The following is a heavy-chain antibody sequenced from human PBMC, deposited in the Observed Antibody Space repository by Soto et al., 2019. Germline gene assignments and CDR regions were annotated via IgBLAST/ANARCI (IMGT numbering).Heavy chain of an antibody. V-gene: IGHV1-69*01. CDR1: GDLFNNYA. CDR2: ISPLFSTT. D-gene: IGHD6-13*01. J-gene: IGHJ4*02. Sequence: QVQLVQSGAEVKEPGSSVKVSCKATGDLFNNYAFNWVRQAPGQGLEWMGRISPLFSTTNYAQKFQGRVTIGADELTTIVHLEFSNLDSEDTAMYYCAASSSVAAAGYFMFWGQGTLVTVSP. CDR3: AASSSVAAAGYFMF.